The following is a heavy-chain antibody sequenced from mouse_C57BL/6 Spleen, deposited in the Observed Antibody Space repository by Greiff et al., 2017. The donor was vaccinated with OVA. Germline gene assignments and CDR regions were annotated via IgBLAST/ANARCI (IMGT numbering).Heavy chain of an antibody. D-gene: IGHD1-1*01. Sequence: QVQLQQSGAELVKPGASVKMSCKASGYTFTSYWITWVKQRPGQGLEWIGDIYPGSGSTNYNEKFKSKATLTVDTSSSTAYMQLSSLTSEDSVVYYCARRTTVVFDYWGQGTTLTVSS. J-gene: IGHJ2*01. CDR2: IYPGSGST. CDR3: ARRTTVVFDY. V-gene: IGHV1-55*01. CDR1: GYTFTSYW.